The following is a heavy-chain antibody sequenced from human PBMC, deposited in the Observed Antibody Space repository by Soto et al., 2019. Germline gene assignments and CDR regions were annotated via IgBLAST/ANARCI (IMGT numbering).Heavy chain of an antibody. Sequence: QVQLQESGPGLVKPSETLTLTCTVSGGSMSRYYWSWIRQPPGKGLEWIGYIYYSGHTNSNPSLKSRVTISVDSAKNHFSPKLGSVTAADTAVYYCARGIATTEMDVWGQGTTVTVSS. D-gene: IGHD6-13*01. CDR1: GGSMSRYY. J-gene: IGHJ6*02. CDR3: ARGIATTEMDV. CDR2: IYYSGHT. V-gene: IGHV4-59*01.